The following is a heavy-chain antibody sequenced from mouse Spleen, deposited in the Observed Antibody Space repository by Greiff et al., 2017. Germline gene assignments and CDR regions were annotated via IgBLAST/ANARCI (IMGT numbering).Heavy chain of an antibody. CDR2: INPSNGGT. CDR1: GYTFTSYW. CDR3: ARSLLLDYYAMDY. Sequence: QVQLQQPGTELVKPGASVKLSCKASGYTFTSYWMHWVKQRPGQGLEWIGNINPSNGGTNYNEKFKSKATLTVDKSSSTAYMQLSSLTAEDSAVYYCARSLLLDYYAMDYWGQGTSVTVSS. J-gene: IGHJ4*01. D-gene: IGHD2-10*01. V-gene: IGHV1-53*01.